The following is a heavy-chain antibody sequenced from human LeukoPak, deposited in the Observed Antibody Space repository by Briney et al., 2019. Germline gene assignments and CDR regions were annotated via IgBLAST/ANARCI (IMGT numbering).Heavy chain of an antibody. J-gene: IGHJ1*01. V-gene: IGHV3-11*01. Sequence: PGGSLRLSCAASGFTFSDYYMSWIRQAPGKGLEWVSYISNSASTIYYADSVKGRFAISRDNAKNSLSLQMNSPRAEDTAVYYCVRGSTLSRGPAYCGQAALVTASS. CDR3: VRGSTLSRGPAY. CDR2: ISNSASTI. CDR1: GFTFSDYY. D-gene: IGHD6-19*01.